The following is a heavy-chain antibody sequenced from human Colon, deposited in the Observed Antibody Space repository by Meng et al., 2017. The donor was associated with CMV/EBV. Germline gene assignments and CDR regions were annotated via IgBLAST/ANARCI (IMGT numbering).Heavy chain of an antibody. V-gene: IGHV3-53*01. CDR3: ARAVHSADLHYFDA. CDR1: GPTVRNNY. D-gene: IGHD2-15*01. Sequence: GGSLRPSCAASGPTVRNNYMSWVRQIPGKGLEWVSTIHMNGDTQYVQSVEGRFAISRDNTKNTLYLQMDSLRGEDTAFYVCARAVHSADLHYFDAWGQGSLVTVSS. CDR2: IHMNGDT. J-gene: IGHJ4*02.